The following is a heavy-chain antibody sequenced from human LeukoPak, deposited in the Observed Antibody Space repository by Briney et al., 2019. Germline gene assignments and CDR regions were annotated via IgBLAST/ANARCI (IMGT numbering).Heavy chain of an antibody. J-gene: IGHJ4*02. CDR2: IWFDGSNE. D-gene: IGHD1-14*01. V-gene: IGHV3-33*01. Sequence: GGSLRLSCAASGFTFSSYGMHWVRQAPGKGLEWVALIWFDGSNEYYADSLKGRFSISRDNSKNTLYLQMNSLRAEDTAVYYCARDRIYYSDYWGQGTLVTVSS. CDR3: ARDRIYYSDY. CDR1: GFTFSSYG.